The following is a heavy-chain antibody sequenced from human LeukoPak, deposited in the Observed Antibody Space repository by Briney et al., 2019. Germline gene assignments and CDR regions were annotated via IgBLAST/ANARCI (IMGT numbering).Heavy chain of an antibody. D-gene: IGHD3-3*01. CDR1: GYTFTSYG. Sequence: ASVKVSCKASGYTFTSYGISWVRQAPGQGLEWMGWISAYNGNTNYAQKLQGRVTMTTDTSTSTAYMELRSLRSDDTAVYYCARDAGLYYDFWSGNPDYWGQGTLVTVSS. V-gene: IGHV1-18*01. CDR3: ARDAGLYYDFWSGNPDY. J-gene: IGHJ4*02. CDR2: ISAYNGNT.